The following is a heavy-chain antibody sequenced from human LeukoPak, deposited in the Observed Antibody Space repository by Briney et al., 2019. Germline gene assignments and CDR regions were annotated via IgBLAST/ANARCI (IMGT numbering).Heavy chain of an antibody. D-gene: IGHD3-22*01. V-gene: IGHV3-30*18. Sequence: GGSLRLSCAASGFTFSSYGMHWVRQAPGKGLEWVAVISYDGSNKYYADSVKGRFTISRDNSKNTLYLQMNSLRAEDTAVYYCANGYYYDSSGYYYFSLYYYGMDVWGQGTTVTVSS. CDR3: ANGYYYDSSGYYYFSLYYYGMDV. J-gene: IGHJ6*02. CDR2: ISYDGSNK. CDR1: GFTFSSYG.